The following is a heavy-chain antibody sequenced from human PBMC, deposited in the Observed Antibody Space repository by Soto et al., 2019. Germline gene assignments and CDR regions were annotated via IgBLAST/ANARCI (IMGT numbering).Heavy chain of an antibody. CDR2: ISGSGSST. J-gene: IGHJ4*02. CDR1: GFTFSNYA. CDR3: ARGFVTTGYLVDY. D-gene: IGHD3-9*01. V-gene: IGHV3-23*01. Sequence: GGSLRLSCAASGFTFSNYAMTWVRHPPGKGLQWVSDISGSGSSTKYADSVMGRFTISRDNSKSTLSLQMNSLRGEDTAVYFCARGFVTTGYLVDYWGQGTLVTVSS.